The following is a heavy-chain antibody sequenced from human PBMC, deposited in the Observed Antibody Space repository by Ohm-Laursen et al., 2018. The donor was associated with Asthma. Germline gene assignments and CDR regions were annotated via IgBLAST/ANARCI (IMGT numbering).Heavy chain of an antibody. Sequence: ASVKVSCKASGYTFTSYAIHWVRQAPGQRLEWMGWINTGNGITKYSQKFQGRVTITRDTSASTAYMELSSLRSEDTAMYYCAKVKHSSSFDYWGQGTLVSVSS. CDR1: GYTFTSYA. V-gene: IGHV1-3*04. CDR3: AKVKHSSSFDY. CDR2: INTGNGIT. J-gene: IGHJ4*02. D-gene: IGHD6-13*01.